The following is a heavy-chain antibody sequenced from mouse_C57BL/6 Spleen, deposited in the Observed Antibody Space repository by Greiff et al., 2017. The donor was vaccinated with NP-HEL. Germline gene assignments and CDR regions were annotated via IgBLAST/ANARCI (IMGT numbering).Heavy chain of an antibody. D-gene: IGHD1-1*01. CDR2: IDPSDSYT. V-gene: IGHV1-69*01. J-gene: IGHJ2*01. Sequence: QVQLQQPGAELVMPGASVKLSCKASGYTFTSYWMHWVKQRPGQGLEWIGEIDPSDSYTNYNQKFKGKSTLTVDKSSSTAYMQLSSLTSEDSAVYYCARGLLRYHYFDYWGQGTTLTGSS. CDR1: GYTFTSYW. CDR3: ARGLLRYHYFDY.